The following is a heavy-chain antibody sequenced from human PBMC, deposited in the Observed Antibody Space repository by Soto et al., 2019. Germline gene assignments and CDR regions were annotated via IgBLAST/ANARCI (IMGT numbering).Heavy chain of an antibody. CDR1: GFTFGYTW. CDR2: IKNKTDGGAT. D-gene: IGHD3-3*01. Sequence: GGSLRLSCAASGFTFGYTWMSWVRQAPGKGLEWVGRIKNKTDGGATDYAAPVTGRFTISRDDSENTLYLQMNSLKTEDTGVYYRTTDLKYYDFWSGFSRGWGQGTLVTVSS. V-gene: IGHV3-15*01. CDR3: TTDLKYYDFWSGFSRG. J-gene: IGHJ4*02.